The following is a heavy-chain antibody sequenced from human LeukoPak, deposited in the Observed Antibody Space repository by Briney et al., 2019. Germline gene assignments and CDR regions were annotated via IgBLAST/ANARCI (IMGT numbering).Heavy chain of an antibody. V-gene: IGHV3-23*01. J-gene: IGHJ4*02. CDR1: GFTFSSYA. D-gene: IGHD3-22*01. CDR2: ISGSGGST. Sequence: GGSLRLSCAASGFTFSSYAMSWIRQAPGKGLEWVSAISGSGGSTYYADSVKGGFTISRDNSKNTLYLQMNSLRAEDTAVYYCAKDPSYYYDSSGYYPWYFDYWGQGTLVTVSS. CDR3: AKDPSYYYDSSGYYPWYFDY.